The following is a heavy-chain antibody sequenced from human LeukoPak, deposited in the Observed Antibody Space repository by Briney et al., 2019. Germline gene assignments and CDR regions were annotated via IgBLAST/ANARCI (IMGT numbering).Heavy chain of an antibody. CDR2: LAYSGST. V-gene: IGHV4-39*01. CDR1: GGFIGSSSFY. CDR3: ASSTSYYYDTSGYFEY. D-gene: IGHD3-22*01. J-gene: IGHJ4*02. Sequence: PSETLSLTCTVSGGFIGSSSFYWAWIRQTPGKGLEWIGSLAYSGSTYYKSSLKSRVTLSVDAAMNQFSLNLTSVTAADTALFYCASSTSYYYDTSGYFEYWGQGILVTVSS.